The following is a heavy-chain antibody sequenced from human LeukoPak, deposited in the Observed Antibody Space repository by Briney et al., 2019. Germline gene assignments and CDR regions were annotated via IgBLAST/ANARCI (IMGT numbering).Heavy chain of an antibody. CDR3: ARGTAAAAGIDY. CDR1: GFTFSNYW. V-gene: IGHV3-74*01. J-gene: IGHJ4*02. D-gene: IGHD6-13*01. CDR2: INTDGSAT. Sequence: GGSLRLSCAASGFTFSNYWMHGVRQAPGKGLVWVAHINTDGSATTYGDAAKGRFTVSRDNANNTLSLEMNSLRVEDTAVYYCARGTAAAAGIDYWGQGTLVTVSS.